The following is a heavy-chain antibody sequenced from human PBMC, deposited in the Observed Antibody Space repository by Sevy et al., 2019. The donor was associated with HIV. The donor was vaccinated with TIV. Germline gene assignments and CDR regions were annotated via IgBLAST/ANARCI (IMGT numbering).Heavy chain of an antibody. Sequence: ASVKVSCKASGYTFTSYDINWVRQATGQGLEWMGWMNPNSGNTGYAQKFQGRVTMTRNTSISTAYMELSSLRSEDTAVYYCARVLVGATTTGSGWFDPWGQRTLVTVSS. D-gene: IGHD1-26*01. J-gene: IGHJ5*02. CDR3: ARVLVGATTTGSGWFDP. V-gene: IGHV1-8*01. CDR2: MNPNSGNT. CDR1: GYTFTSYD.